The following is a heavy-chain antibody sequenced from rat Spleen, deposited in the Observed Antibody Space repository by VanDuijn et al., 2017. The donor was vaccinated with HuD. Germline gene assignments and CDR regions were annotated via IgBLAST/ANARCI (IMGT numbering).Heavy chain of an antibody. Sequence: EVQLVESGGDLVQPGRSLKLSCAASGFIFSDYNMAWVRQAPKKGLEWVATISYDGRSTYYRDSVKGRFTISRDNAKSTLYLQMDSLRSEDTATYYCARGGNYPLDYWGQGVMVTVSS. J-gene: IGHJ2*01. CDR3: ARGGNYPLDY. CDR1: GFIFSDYN. D-gene: IGHD1-4*01. V-gene: IGHV5-7*01. CDR2: ISYDGRST.